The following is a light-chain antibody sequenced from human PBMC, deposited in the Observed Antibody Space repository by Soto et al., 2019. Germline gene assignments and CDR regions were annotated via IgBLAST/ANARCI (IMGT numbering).Light chain of an antibody. V-gene: IGLV1-44*01. J-gene: IGLJ3*02. Sequence: QSVLTQPPSASGTPGQRVTISCSGSSSNIGSNTVNWYQQLPGTAPKLLIYSHNQRPSGVPDRFSASKSVTSASLAISGIQSEDEADYYCAAWDDSLTGTVFGGGTKLTVL. CDR2: SHN. CDR1: SSNIGSNT. CDR3: AAWDDSLTGTV.